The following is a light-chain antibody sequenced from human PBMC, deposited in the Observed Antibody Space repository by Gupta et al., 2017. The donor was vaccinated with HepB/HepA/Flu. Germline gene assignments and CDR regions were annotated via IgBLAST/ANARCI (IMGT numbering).Light chain of an antibody. CDR1: SGSVSTSYY. V-gene: IGLV8-61*01. Sequence: QTVVTQEPSFSVSPGGTVTLTCGLSSGSVSTSYYPSWYQQTPGQAPRTLIYSTNTRSSGVPDRFSGSILGNKAALTITGAQADDESDYYCVLYMGSLVVFGGGTKLTV. CDR2: STN. J-gene: IGLJ2*01. CDR3: VLYMGSLVV.